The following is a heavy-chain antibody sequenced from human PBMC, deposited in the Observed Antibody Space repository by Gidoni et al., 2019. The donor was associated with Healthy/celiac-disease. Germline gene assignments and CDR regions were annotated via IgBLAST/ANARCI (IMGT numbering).Heavy chain of an antibody. CDR3: ARDGRAVAGPRGY. Sequence: EVQLVESGGGLVQPGGSLRLSCAASGFTFSSYWMSWVRQAPGKGLEGVANIKQDGSEKYYVDSVKGRFTISRDNAKNSLYLQMNSLRAEDTAVYYCARDGRAVAGPRGYWGQGTLVTVSS. CDR2: IKQDGSEK. J-gene: IGHJ4*02. CDR1: GFTFSSYW. D-gene: IGHD6-19*01. V-gene: IGHV3-7*01.